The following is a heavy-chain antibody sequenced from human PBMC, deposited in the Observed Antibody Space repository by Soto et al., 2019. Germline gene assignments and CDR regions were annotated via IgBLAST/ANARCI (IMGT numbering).Heavy chain of an antibody. J-gene: IGHJ6*02. CDR2: IGSSGGNR. CDR1: GFTFSRYE. V-gene: IGHV3-48*03. CDR3: VTLPRYYGMDV. Sequence: PGGSLRLSCAASGFTFSRYEINWVRQAPGKGLEWVSYIGSSGGNRYYADSVKGRFTISRDNAKNSLYLQMNSLRAEDTAVYYCVTLPRYYGMDVWGQGTTVTVSS.